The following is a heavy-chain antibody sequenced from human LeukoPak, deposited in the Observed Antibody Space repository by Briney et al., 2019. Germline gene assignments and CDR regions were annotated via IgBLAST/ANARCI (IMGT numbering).Heavy chain of an antibody. CDR2: IYYSGST. J-gene: IGHJ4*02. Sequence: PSETLSLTCGVSGGSISSYYWSWIRQPPGKGLEWIGYIYYSGSTNYNPSLKSRVTISVDTSKNQFSLKLSSVTAADTAVYYCARSLLYYDFWSGYPVWGYWGQGTLVTVSS. V-gene: IGHV4-59*08. CDR3: ARSLLYYDFWSGYPVWGY. CDR1: GGSISSYY. D-gene: IGHD3-3*01.